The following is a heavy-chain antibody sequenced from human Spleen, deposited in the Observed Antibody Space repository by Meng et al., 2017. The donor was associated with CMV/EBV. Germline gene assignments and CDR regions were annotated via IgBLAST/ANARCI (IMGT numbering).Heavy chain of an antibody. J-gene: IGHJ4*02. Sequence: GGSLRLSCAASGFTFSTYIINWVRQAPGKGLEWVSSIGYTKGYIYYADSVKGRFTISRDNAKNSLYLQMDSLRVEDTAVYYCARPNSSAGNWNLDFWGQGTLVTVSS. CDR2: IGYTKGYI. CDR1: GFTFSTYI. V-gene: IGHV3-21*01. CDR3: ARPNSSAGNWNLDF. D-gene: IGHD1-20*01.